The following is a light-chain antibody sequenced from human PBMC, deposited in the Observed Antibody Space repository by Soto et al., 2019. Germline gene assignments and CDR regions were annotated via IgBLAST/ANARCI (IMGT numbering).Light chain of an antibody. CDR3: QKYKTWPPWK. V-gene: IGKV3-15*01. CDR1: QSVSSN. J-gene: IGKJ1*01. CDR2: GAS. Sequence: EIVMTQSPATLSVSPGERATLSCRASQSVSSNLAWYQQKPGQDPRLLIYGASSTGTSIPARFSRCPSGTEFSITIRGLYSEHVAVCNCQKYKTWPPWKLGQGT.